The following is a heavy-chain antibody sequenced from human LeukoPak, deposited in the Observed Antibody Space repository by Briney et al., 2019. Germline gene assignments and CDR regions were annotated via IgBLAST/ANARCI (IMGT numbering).Heavy chain of an antibody. CDR2: IYYSGST. CDR1: GGSISSGDYY. J-gene: IGHJ4*02. D-gene: IGHD4-23*01. CDR3: ARVPLLDYGGNLYYFDY. V-gene: IGHV4-30-4*08. Sequence: SETQSLTCTVSGGSISSGDYYWSWIRQPPGKGLEWIGYIYYSGSTYYNPSLKSRVTISVDTSKNQFSLKLSSVTAADTAVYYCARVPLLDYGGNLYYFDYWGQGTLVTVSS.